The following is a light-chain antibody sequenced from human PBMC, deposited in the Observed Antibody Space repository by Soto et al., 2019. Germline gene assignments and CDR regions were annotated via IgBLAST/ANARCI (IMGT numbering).Light chain of an antibody. CDR3: QQRYSPPLT. J-gene: IGKJ4*01. CDR2: TVS. CDR1: QSISSY. V-gene: IGKV1-39*01. Sequence: DIQVTQSPSSLSASVGDRVTITCRASQSISSYLNWYQQKPGKAPRLLMYTVSSLQSGVPSRFSGSGSGTDFTLTISSLQPEDFGTYYCQQRYSPPLTFGGGTKVEIK.